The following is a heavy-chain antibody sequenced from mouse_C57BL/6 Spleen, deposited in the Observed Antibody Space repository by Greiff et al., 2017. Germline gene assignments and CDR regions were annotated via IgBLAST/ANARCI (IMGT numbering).Heavy chain of an antibody. CDR3: ARSGGDYNPFAC. CDR1: GYAFTNYL. Sequence: VQLQQSGAELVRPGTSVKVSCKASGYAFTNYLIEWVKQRPGQGLEWIGVINPGSGGTNYNEKFKGKATLTADKSSSTAYMQLSSLTSEASAVYFCARSGGDYNPFACWGQGTLVTVSA. CDR2: INPGSGGT. J-gene: IGHJ3*01. V-gene: IGHV1-54*01. D-gene: IGHD2-4*01.